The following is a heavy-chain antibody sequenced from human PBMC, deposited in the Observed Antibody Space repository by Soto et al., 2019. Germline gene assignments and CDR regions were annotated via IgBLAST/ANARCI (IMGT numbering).Heavy chain of an antibody. J-gene: IGHJ3*02. CDR3: ARGRFNVFGI. D-gene: IGHD3-3*01. Sequence: PSQTLSLTCAISGDSVSSNSVAWNWIRQSPSRGLEWLGRTYYRSKWYNDYGVTVKGRITINPDTSKNQFSLQLNSVTPEDTAVYYCARGRFNVFGIWGQGTMVTVSS. V-gene: IGHV6-1*01. CDR2: TYYRSKWYN. CDR1: GDSVSSNSVA.